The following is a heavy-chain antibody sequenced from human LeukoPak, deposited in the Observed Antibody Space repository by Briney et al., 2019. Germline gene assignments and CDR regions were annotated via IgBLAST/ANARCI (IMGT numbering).Heavy chain of an antibody. Sequence: SETLSLTCTVSGGSISSYYWSWIRQPPGKGLEWIGYIYYSGSTNYNPSLKSRVTISVDTSKNQFSLKLSSVTAADTAVYYCARVRDVYPRIAAAGTVAFDIWGQGTMVTVSS. CDR2: IYYSGST. CDR1: GGSISSYY. D-gene: IGHD6-13*01. CDR3: ARVRDVYPRIAAAGTVAFDI. J-gene: IGHJ3*02. V-gene: IGHV4-59*01.